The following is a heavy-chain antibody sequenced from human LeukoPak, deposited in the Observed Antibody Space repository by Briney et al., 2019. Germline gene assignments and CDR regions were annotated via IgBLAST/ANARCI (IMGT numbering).Heavy chain of an antibody. Sequence: GGSLRLSCAASGFTFTNSWMAWVRQAPGKGLEWVANIKQDGSTKHYADSLKGRFTISRDNPENSLHLQINSMRVDDTAVYYCARDTDGSLDYWGQGILVTVAS. CDR3: ARDTDGSLDY. CDR2: IKQDGSTK. V-gene: IGHV3-7*01. J-gene: IGHJ4*02. D-gene: IGHD1-26*01. CDR1: GFTFTNSW.